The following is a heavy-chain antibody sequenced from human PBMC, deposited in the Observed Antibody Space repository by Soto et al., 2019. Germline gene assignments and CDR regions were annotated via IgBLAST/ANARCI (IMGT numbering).Heavy chain of an antibody. CDR3: ATVGSLMVYAYFDY. Sequence: GASVKVSCKASGGTFSSYAISWVRQAPGQGLEWMGGIIPIFGTANYAQKFQGRVTITADESTSTAYMELSSLRSEDTAVYYCATVGSLMVYAYFDYWGQGTLVTVSS. CDR2: IIPIFGTA. D-gene: IGHD2-8*01. CDR1: GGTFSSYA. J-gene: IGHJ4*02. V-gene: IGHV1-69*13.